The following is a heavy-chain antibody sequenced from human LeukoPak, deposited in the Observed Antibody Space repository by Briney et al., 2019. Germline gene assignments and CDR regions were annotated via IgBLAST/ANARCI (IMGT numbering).Heavy chain of an antibody. CDR2: ISAYNGNT. D-gene: IGHD3-16*01. J-gene: IGHJ3*02. Sequence: ASVKVSCTASGYTFTSYGISWVRQAPGQGLEWMGWISAYNGNTNYAQKLQGRVTMTTDTSTSTAYMELRSLRSDDTAVYYCARDMRGEDAFDIWGQGTMVTVSS. CDR3: ARDMRGEDAFDI. CDR1: GYTFTSYG. V-gene: IGHV1-18*01.